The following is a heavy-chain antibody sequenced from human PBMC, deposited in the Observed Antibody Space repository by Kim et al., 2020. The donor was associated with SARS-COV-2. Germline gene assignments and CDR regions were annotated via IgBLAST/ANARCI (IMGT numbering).Heavy chain of an antibody. CDR1: GFTFSSYG. CDR2: ISYDGSNK. V-gene: IGHV3-30*18. Sequence: GGSLRLSCAASGFTFSSYGMHWVRQAPGKGLEWVAVISYDGSNKYYADSVKGRFTISRDNSKNTLYLQMNSLRAEDTAVYYCAKVGALWFGELYDYWGQGTLVTVSS. D-gene: IGHD3-10*01. J-gene: IGHJ4*02. CDR3: AKVGALWFGELYDY.